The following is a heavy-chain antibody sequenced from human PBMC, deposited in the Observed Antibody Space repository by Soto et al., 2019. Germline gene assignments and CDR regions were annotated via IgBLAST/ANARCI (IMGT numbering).Heavy chain of an antibody. CDR2: ISGSGGST. V-gene: IGHV3-23*01. J-gene: IGHJ4*02. D-gene: IGHD2-15*01. CDR1: GFTFSSCA. Sequence: PGGSLRLSCAASGFTFSSCAMSWVRQAPGKGLEWVSAISGSGGSTYYADSVKGRFTISRDNSKNTLYLQMNSLRAEDTAVYYSAKEGGYCSGGSCYFFDYWGQGTLVTVSS. CDR3: AKEGGYCSGGSCYFFDY.